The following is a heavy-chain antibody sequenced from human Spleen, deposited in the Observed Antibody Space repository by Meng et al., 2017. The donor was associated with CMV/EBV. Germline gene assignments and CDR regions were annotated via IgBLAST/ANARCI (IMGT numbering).Heavy chain of an antibody. D-gene: IGHD1-26*01. CDR3: ARGNSGSYVGYYGMDV. V-gene: IGHV3-23*01. CDR2: FSGRGGKT. Sequence: GGSLRLSCAASGFTSSSYAMSWVRQAPGKGLEWVSVFSGRGGKTYYADSVKGRSTISRDNPKNTLDLQMKSLRAEDTAVYYCARGNSGSYVGYYGMDVWGQGTTVTVS. CDR1: GFTSSSYA. J-gene: IGHJ6*02.